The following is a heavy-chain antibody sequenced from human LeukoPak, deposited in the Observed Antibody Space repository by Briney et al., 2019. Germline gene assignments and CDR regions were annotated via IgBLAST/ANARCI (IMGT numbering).Heavy chain of an antibody. D-gene: IGHD3-16*01. Sequence: PGGSLRLSCAASGLSFSRFAMSWVRQGPARGLEWGSSIRVNGETFYANSLKGRVTLSNDSSRSPVYFQLNHLRLVDTAIYYCAKASWVSSTDAVRWGQGTLVTVSS. CDR3: AKASWVSSTDAVR. CDR1: GLSFSRFA. V-gene: IGHV3-23*01. CDR2: IRVNGET. J-gene: IGHJ1*01.